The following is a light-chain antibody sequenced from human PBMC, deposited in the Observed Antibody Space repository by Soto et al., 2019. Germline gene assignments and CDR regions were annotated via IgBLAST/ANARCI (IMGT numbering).Light chain of an antibody. Sequence: DIQMTQSPSTLSASVGDRVTITCRASQSISSWLDWYQQKPGKAPKLLIYKASSLESGVPSRFSGSGSGTEFTLTNSSLQPDDFATYYCQQYNSYWTFGQGTKVEIK. CDR3: QQYNSYWT. J-gene: IGKJ1*01. CDR1: QSISSW. V-gene: IGKV1-5*03. CDR2: KAS.